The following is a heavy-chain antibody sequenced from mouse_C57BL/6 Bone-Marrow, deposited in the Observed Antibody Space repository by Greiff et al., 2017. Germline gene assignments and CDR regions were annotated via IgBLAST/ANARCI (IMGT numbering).Heavy chain of an antibody. CDR3: AGRDLSYDYDWYFDV. J-gene: IGHJ1*03. D-gene: IGHD2-4*01. V-gene: IGHV1-53*01. Sequence: VQLQQPGTELVKPGASVKLSCKASGYTFTSYWMHWVKQRPGQGLEWIGNINPSNGGTNYNEKFKSKATLTVDKSSSTAYMQLSSLSSEDSAVYYCAGRDLSYDYDWYFDVWGTGTTVTVSS. CDR1: GYTFTSYW. CDR2: INPSNGGT.